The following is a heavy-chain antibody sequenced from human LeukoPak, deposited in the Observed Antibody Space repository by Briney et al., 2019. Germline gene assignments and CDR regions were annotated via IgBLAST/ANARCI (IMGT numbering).Heavy chain of an antibody. J-gene: IGHJ5*02. CDR3: ARDVYSGSYFNWFDP. V-gene: IGHV3-30*02. CDR1: GFTFSTYG. D-gene: IGHD1-26*01. CDR2: IGYDGSNK. Sequence: GGSLRLSCAASGFTFSTYGMHWVRQAPGKGLEWVAFIGYDGSNKYYADSVKGRFTISRDNAKNTMYLQMNSLRPEDTAVYYCARDVYSGSYFNWFDPWGQGTLVTVSS.